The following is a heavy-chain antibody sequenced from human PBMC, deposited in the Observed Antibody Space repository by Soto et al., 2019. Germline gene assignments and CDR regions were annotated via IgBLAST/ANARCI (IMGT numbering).Heavy chain of an antibody. CDR3: AADGPDFWSDYFYGSSYYGMDV. J-gene: IGHJ6*02. Sequence: SVKVSCKASGFTFTSSAVQWVRQARGQRLEWIGWIVVGSGNTNYAQKFQERVTITRDMSTSTAYMELSSLRSEDTAVYYCAADGPDFWSDYFYGSSYYGMDVWGQGTTVTVSS. CDR1: GFTFTSSA. V-gene: IGHV1-58*01. CDR2: IVVGSGNT. D-gene: IGHD3-3*01.